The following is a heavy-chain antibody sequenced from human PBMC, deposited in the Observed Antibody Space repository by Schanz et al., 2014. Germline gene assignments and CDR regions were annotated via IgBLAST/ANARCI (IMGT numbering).Heavy chain of an antibody. V-gene: IGHV1-46*03. CDR2: INPSVGNT. Sequence: QVQLVQSGAEVKKPGASVKVSCKASGYTFTSYYIHWFRQAPGQGLEWMGLINPSVGNTNYAQKFRGRVTITRDTSTSTVYMELSSLRSEDTAVYFCARDPSTGAFDIWGQGTMVTVSS. CDR3: ARDPSTGAFDI. J-gene: IGHJ3*02. CDR1: GYTFTSYY.